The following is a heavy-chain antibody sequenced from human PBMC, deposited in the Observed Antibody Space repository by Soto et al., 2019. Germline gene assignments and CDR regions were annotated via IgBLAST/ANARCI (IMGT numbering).Heavy chain of an antibody. D-gene: IGHD3-16*01. CDR3: ARDPGFWGFDY. J-gene: IGHJ4*02. CDR2: ISSSGSTI. Sequence: GGSLRLSCAASGFTFSSYEVNWVRQAPGKGLEWVSYISSSGSTIYYADSVKGRFTISRDNAKNSLYLQMNSLRAEDTAVYYCARDPGFWGFDYWGQGTLVTVSS. CDR1: GFTFSSYE. V-gene: IGHV3-48*03.